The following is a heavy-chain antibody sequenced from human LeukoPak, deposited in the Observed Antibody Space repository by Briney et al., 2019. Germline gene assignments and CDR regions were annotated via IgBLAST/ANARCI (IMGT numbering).Heavy chain of an antibody. Sequence: GGSLRLSCAASGFTFSSYAMSWVRQAPGKGLEWVSSFSGSGGSIYYADSVKGRFTISRDNSKNTLYLQMNSLRAEDTAVYYCARRRGVTFGDFDYWGQGTLVTVSS. J-gene: IGHJ4*02. CDR3: ARRRGVTFGDFDY. CDR1: GFTFSSYA. V-gene: IGHV3-23*01. CDR2: FSGSGGSI. D-gene: IGHD3-10*01.